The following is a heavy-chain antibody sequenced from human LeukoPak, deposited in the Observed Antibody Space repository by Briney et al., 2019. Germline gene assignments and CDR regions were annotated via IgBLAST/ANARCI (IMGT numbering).Heavy chain of an antibody. CDR1: GFTFSSYG. CDR3: AKGVIYGGHSGTSPPFDY. J-gene: IGHJ4*02. V-gene: IGHV3-30*02. D-gene: IGHD4-23*01. CDR2: IRFDGGDK. Sequence: PGGSLRLSCAASGFTFSSYGMYWVRQAPGKGLEWVTFIRFDGGDKYYADSVKGRFTISRDNSKNTVYLQMNSLRAEDTAVYYWAKGVIYGGHSGTSPPFDYWGQGTLVTVSS.